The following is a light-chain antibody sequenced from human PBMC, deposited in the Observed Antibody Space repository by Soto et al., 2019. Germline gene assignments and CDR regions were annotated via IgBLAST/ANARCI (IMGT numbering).Light chain of an antibody. CDR2: ETS. CDR3: QQYDSSPRT. V-gene: IGKV3-20*01. CDR1: QRVGSDY. J-gene: IGKJ1*01. Sequence: DIVLTQSPGTLSSSPGERATLSCRASQRVGSDYLAWYQQKPGQAPRLLIYETSSRATDIADRFSGSGSGTDFTLTISRLEPEDSAVYYCQQYDSSPRTFGQGTRVEVK.